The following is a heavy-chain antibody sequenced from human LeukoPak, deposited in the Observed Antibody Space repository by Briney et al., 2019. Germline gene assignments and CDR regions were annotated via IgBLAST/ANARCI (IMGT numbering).Heavy chain of an antibody. CDR3: ARPSRDGYRYTFDY. D-gene: IGHD5-24*01. CDR1: GGSIGRYY. J-gene: IGHJ4*02. V-gene: IGHV4-59*01. CDR2: IYHSGST. Sequence: SEPLSLICTVSGGSIGRYYWSWIRQPPGKGLEWIGYIYHSGSTNYSLSFKSRVSISVDTRKIKFYLRLGLVPAGDTAVYYCARPSRDGYRYTFDYWSQGILVTVSS.